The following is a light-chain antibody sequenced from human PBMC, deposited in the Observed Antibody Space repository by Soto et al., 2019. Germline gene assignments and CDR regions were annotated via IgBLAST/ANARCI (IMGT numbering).Light chain of an antibody. J-gene: IGKJ2*01. V-gene: IGKV3-20*01. CDR2: GAS. CDR1: QSVSRSY. CDR3: QQYGSSPPYT. Sequence: EIVLTQSPGTLSLSPGERATLSCRASQSVSRSYLAWYQQKPGQAPRLLIYGASSRATGIPDRFSGSGSGTDLTLTISRLEPEDFAVYYCQQYGSSPPYTFGQGTKLEIK.